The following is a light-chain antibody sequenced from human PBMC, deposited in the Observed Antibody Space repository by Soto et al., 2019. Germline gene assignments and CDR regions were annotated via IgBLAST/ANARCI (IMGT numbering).Light chain of an antibody. CDR3: QQTYSTPPT. CDR2: DAS. CDR1: QSISSW. J-gene: IGKJ1*01. Sequence: DIQMNQSPSTLSASVGDRVTITCRASQSISSWLAWYQQRPGKAPKLLIYDASSLESGVPSRFSGSGSGTEFTLTISSLQPDDFATYYCQQTYSTPPTFGQGTKVDIK. V-gene: IGKV1-5*01.